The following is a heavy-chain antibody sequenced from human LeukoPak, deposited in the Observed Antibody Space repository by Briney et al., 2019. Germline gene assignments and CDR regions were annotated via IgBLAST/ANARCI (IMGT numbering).Heavy chain of an antibody. Sequence: GGSLRLSCAASGFTFSSYSMNWVRQAPGKGLEWVSSISSSSSYIYYADSVKGRFTISRDNAKNSLYLQMSSLRAEDTAVYYCARDMSVAGSGYYYYYMDVWGKGTTVTVSS. D-gene: IGHD6-19*01. CDR1: GFTFSSYS. J-gene: IGHJ6*03. CDR3: ARDMSVAGSGYYYYYMDV. CDR2: ISSSSSYI. V-gene: IGHV3-21*01.